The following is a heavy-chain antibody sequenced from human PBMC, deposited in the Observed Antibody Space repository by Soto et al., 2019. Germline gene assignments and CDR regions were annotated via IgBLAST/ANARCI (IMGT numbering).Heavy chain of an antibody. CDR2: IYYSGST. Sequence: SETLSLTCTVSGGSISSGGYYWSWIRQHPGKGLEWIGYIYYSGSTYYNPSLKSRVTISVDTSKNQFSLKLSSVTAADTAVYYCARVYCSGGSCYAGYFAYWGQGTLVTVSS. D-gene: IGHD2-15*01. CDR3: ARVYCSGGSCYAGYFAY. CDR1: GGSISSGGYY. V-gene: IGHV4-31*03. J-gene: IGHJ4*02.